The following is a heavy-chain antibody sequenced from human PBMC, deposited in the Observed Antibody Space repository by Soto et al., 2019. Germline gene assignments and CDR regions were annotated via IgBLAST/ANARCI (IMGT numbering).Heavy chain of an antibody. CDR2: MSGLGGGT. CDR1: GFTFSAYS. J-gene: IGHJ4*02. D-gene: IGHD5-18*01. Sequence: EVQLLESGGGLVQLGGSLRLSCTASGFTFSAYSMPWVGQAPGKGWEWVSGMSGLGGGTYYADSVRGRFTISRDNSKNTLYLQMNSLRAEDTAVYYCAKSYGDTWQQYFFDSWGQGTLLTVSS. V-gene: IGHV3-23*01. CDR3: AKSYGDTWQQYFFDS.